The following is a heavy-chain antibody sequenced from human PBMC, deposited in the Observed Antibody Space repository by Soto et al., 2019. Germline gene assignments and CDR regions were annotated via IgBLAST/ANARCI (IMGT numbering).Heavy chain of an antibody. V-gene: IGHV2-70*01. Sequence: SGPTLVNPTQTLTLTCTFSGFSLSTSGMCVSWIRQPPGKALEWPALIDWDDDKYYSTSLKTRLTISKDTSKNQVVLTMTNMDPVDTATYYCARGSSSPGGYYFDYWGQGTLVTVSS. J-gene: IGHJ4*02. CDR1: GFSLSTSGMC. D-gene: IGHD5-18*01. CDR2: IDWDDDK. CDR3: ARGSSSPGGYYFDY.